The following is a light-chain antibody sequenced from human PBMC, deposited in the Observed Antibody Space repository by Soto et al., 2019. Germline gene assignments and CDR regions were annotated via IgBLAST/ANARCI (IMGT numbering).Light chain of an antibody. J-gene: IGKJ3*01. CDR2: SAS. CDR1: QSVNNN. CDR3: QKYNKWPLN. V-gene: IGKV3-15*01. Sequence: EIVMMQSPVTLSVSPGERATLSCTASQSVNNNVAWYQQKPGHTPRLLIYSASIGATGTPARFSGSGSGSDFTLTISSLQSEDFAVYYCQKYNKWPLNCGPGNKGAIK.